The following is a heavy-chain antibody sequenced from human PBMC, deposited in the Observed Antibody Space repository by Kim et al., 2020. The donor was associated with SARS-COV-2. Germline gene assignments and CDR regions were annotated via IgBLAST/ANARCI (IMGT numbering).Heavy chain of an antibody. D-gene: IGHD4-4*01. V-gene: IGHV4-59*01. CDR3: ARDRGRDYSNYSGMDV. J-gene: IGHJ6*02. Sequence: SLKSRVTISVDTSKNQFSLKLSSVTAADTAVYYCARDRGRDYSNYSGMDVWGQGTTVTVSS.